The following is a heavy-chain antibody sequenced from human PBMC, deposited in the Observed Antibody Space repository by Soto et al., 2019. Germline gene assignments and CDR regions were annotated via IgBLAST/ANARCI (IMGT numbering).Heavy chain of an antibody. CDR3: ARGHFDFWAANWFDP. J-gene: IGHJ5*02. V-gene: IGHV3-48*03. CDR1: GFTFSSYE. D-gene: IGHD3-3*01. Sequence: EVQLVESGGGLVQPGGSLRLSCAASGFTFSSYEMNWVRQAPGKGLEWVSYISSSGSTIYYADSVKGRFTISRDNAKNSLYLQMNSLRAEDKAVYYCARGHFDFWAANWFDPWGPGTLVTVSS. CDR2: ISSSGSTI.